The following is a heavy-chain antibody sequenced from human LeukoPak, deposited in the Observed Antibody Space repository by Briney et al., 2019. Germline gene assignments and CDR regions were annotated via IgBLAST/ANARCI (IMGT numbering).Heavy chain of an antibody. J-gene: IGHJ6*02. CDR3: ARCGTPNNYYGYGVDV. CDR1: GFTFSDYY. Sequence: GGSLRLSCAASGFTFSDYYMSWIRQAPGKGLEWISYTSVSGSYTNYADSVKGRFTISRDNAKNSLYLQMISLRAEDTAVYYCARCGTPNNYYGYGVDVWGQGTTVIVSS. D-gene: IGHD1-26*01. V-gene: IGHV3-11*03. CDR2: TSVSGSYT.